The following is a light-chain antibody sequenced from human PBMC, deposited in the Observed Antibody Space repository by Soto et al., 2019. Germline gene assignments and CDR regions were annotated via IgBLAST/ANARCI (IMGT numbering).Light chain of an antibody. CDR3: QLFGSSPPRYT. V-gene: IGKV3-20*01. J-gene: IGKJ2*01. CDR1: QGVSSSF. Sequence: EIVLTQSPGTLSLSPGERATLSCRASQGVSSSFLAWYQQKPGQAPRLLIYGASSRATDNPHRFSGSGSGTDFTLTINRLEPEDFAVYYCQLFGSSPPRYTFGQGTKLEIK. CDR2: GAS.